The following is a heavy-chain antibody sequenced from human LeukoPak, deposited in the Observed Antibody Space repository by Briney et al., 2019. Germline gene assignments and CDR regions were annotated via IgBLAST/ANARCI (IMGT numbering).Heavy chain of an antibody. Sequence: GGSLRLSCAASGFTFSDYYMRWIRQAPGKGLEWVSYISNSGRLIYYADSVKGRFTVSRDNAKNSLYLQMNSLRADDTAVYYCARSSTADDSSGYYWFFALWGRGTLVTVSS. D-gene: IGHD3-22*01. CDR2: ISNSGRLI. J-gene: IGHJ2*01. CDR3: ARSSTADDSSGYYWFFAL. CDR1: GFTFSDYY. V-gene: IGHV3-11*01.